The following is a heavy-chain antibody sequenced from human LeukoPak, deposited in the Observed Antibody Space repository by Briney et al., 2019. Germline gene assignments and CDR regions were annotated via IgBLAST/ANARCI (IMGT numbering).Heavy chain of an antibody. V-gene: IGHV4-59*01. Sequence: SETLSLTCTVSGGSLNSNSWTWIRQPPGKRLEWIGYLSNSGSSNYNPSLKSRLTLSIDTSKNQFSLNLTSVTAADTAVYYCARDKGFINFWGQGTLVTVSS. D-gene: IGHD3-10*01. CDR2: LSNSGSS. CDR3: ARDKGFINF. CDR1: GGSLNSNS. J-gene: IGHJ4*02.